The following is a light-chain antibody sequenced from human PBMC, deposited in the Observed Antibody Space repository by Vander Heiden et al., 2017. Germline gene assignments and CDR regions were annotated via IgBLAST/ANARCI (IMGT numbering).Light chain of an antibody. CDR2: KAS. V-gene: IGKV1-5*03. CDR3: QQYNSYSGT. CDR1: QSISSW. Sequence: DIQMTQSPSTLSASVGDRVTSTCRARQSISSWLAWYQQQPGKAPKLLIYKASSLESGVPSRFSGSGSGTEFTLTISSLQHDDFATYYCQQYNSYSGTFGQGTKVEIK. J-gene: IGKJ1*01.